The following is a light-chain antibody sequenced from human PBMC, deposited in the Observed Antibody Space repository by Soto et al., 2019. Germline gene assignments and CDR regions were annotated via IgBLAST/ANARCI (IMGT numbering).Light chain of an antibody. Sequence: EIVLTQSPGTLSLSPGERATLSCRASQSVSNNYLAWYQRKPGQAPRLLIYGASNRATGIPDRFSGSGSGTDFTLTISRLEPEDFAIYYCQQRQYWPPITFGQGTRLEIK. CDR2: GAS. J-gene: IGKJ5*01. CDR3: QQRQYWPPIT. V-gene: IGKV3D-20*02. CDR1: QSVSNNY.